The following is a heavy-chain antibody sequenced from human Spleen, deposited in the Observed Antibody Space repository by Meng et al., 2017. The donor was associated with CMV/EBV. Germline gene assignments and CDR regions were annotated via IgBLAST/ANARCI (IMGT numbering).Heavy chain of an antibody. CDR3: AKGGPQWLVESYFDY. V-gene: IGHV3-11*04. D-gene: IGHD6-19*01. CDR1: GFTFSDYY. Sequence: GGSLRLSCAASGFTFSDYYMNWIRQAPGRGLEWISYISDSGSTIYYADSVKGRFTISRDNTNNSLYLQMNSLRVEDTALYYCAKGGPQWLVESYFDYWGQGTWVTVSS. J-gene: IGHJ4*02. CDR2: ISDSGSTI.